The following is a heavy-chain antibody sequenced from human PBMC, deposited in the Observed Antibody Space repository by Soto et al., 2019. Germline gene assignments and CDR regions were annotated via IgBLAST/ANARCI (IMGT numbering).Heavy chain of an antibody. CDR3: AENCSGGSCYSY. D-gene: IGHD2-15*01. J-gene: IGHJ4*02. CDR2: ISGSGGST. Sequence: GGSLRLSCAASGFTFSSLAMSWVRQAPGKGLEWVSAISGSGGSTYYADSVKGRFTISRDNSKNTLYLQMNSLRAEDMAVYYCAENCSGGSCYSYWGQGTLVTVSS. CDR1: GFTFSSLA. V-gene: IGHV3-23*01.